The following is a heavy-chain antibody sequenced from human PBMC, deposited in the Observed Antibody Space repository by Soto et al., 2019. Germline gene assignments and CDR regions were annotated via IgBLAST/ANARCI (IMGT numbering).Heavy chain of an antibody. J-gene: IGHJ4*02. D-gene: IGHD2-15*01. CDR3: AKHGGMQNFYCSGGSCYDQGIDY. V-gene: IGHV3-23*01. Sequence: GGSLRLSCAASGFTFSSYAMSWVRQAPGKGLEWVSAISGSGGSTYYADSVKGRFTISRDNSKNTLYLQMNSLRAEDTAVYYCAKHGGMQNFYCSGGSCYDQGIDYWGQGTLVTVSS. CDR2: ISGSGGST. CDR1: GFTFSSYA.